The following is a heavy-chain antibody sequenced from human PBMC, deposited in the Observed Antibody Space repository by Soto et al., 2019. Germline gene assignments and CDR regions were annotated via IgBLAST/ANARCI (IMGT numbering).Heavy chain of an antibody. V-gene: IGHV4-34*01. CDR3: ARVERGTATTVVDAFDI. D-gene: IGHD1-1*01. Sequence: QVQLQQWGAGLLKPSETLSLTCAVYGGSVSGANYYWSWIRQPPGKGLEWIGEMSHSGGTHFNPSLKSPVTLSVNTSTNQFSLKMSSVTAADTALYYCARVERGTATTVVDAFDIWGPGTMVTVSS. CDR1: GGSVSGANYY. CDR2: MSHSGGT. J-gene: IGHJ3*02.